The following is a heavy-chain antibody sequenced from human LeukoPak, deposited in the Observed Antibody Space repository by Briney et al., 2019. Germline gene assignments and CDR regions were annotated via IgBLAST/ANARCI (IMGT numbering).Heavy chain of an antibody. D-gene: IGHD3-10*01. CDR1: GYTFTGYY. V-gene: IGHV1-2*02. CDR2: INPNSGDT. Sequence: ASVKVSCKASGYTFTGYYIHWVRQAPGQGLEWMGWINPNSGDTDSAQKFQGRVTVTRDTSISTAYMELSRLTSDDTAVYYCARVRGAGPYLVRDLDAFDIWGQGTMVTVSS. CDR3: ARVRGAGPYLVRDLDAFDI. J-gene: IGHJ3*02.